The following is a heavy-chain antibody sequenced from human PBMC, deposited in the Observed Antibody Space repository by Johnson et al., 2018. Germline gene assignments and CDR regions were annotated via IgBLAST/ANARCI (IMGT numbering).Heavy chain of an antibody. J-gene: IGHJ3*02. CDR1: GFTFDDYA. Sequence: EVQLVESGGGLVQPGRSLRLSCAASGFTFDDYAMHWVRQVPGKGLEWVSGISWNSGSIGYADSVKGRFTISRDNAKNSLYLQMNSLRAEDTALYYCAKDITKFRRGLLDSFDSLGQGTMVTVSS. CDR3: AKDITKFRRGLLDSFDS. CDR2: ISWNSGSI. D-gene: IGHD3-10*01. V-gene: IGHV3-9*01.